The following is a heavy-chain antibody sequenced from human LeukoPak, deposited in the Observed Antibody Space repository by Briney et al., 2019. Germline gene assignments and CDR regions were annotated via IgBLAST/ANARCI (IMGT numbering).Heavy chain of an antibody. CDR3: VRHRSEDCSSISCYARALDY. J-gene: IGHJ4*02. V-gene: IGHV4-38-2*01. D-gene: IGHD2-2*01. CDR2: IYHTGGT. CDR1: GYSISNSYY. Sequence: PSETLSLTCAVSGYSISNSYYWGWIRQPPGKGLEWIGSIYHTGGTYYNPSLKSRVTISIDTSKNQFSLKLSSVTAADTAVYYCVRHRSEDCSSISCYARALDYWGEGTLVTVSS.